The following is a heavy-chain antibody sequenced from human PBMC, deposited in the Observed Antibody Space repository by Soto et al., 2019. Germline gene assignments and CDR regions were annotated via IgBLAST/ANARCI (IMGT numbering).Heavy chain of an antibody. J-gene: IGHJ3*02. V-gene: IGHV1-2*02. D-gene: IGHD6-19*01. CDR2: INPNSGGT. Sequence: ASVKVSCKASGYTFTGYYMHWVRQAPGQGLEWMGWINPNSGGTNYAQKFQGRVTMTRDTSISTAYMELSRLRSDDTAMYYCARGLYSSGAFDIWGQGTMVTVSS. CDR3: ARGLYSSGAFDI. CDR1: GYTFTGYY.